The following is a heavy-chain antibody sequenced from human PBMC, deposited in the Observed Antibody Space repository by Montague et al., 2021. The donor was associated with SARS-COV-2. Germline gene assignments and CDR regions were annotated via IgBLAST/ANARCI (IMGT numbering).Heavy chain of an antibody. V-gene: IGHV4-39*07. Sequence: SETLSLTCTVAGDSISSTVYYWGWMRQPPGKRLEWIGTIYHTGITHYNPSLKSRVTLSVDTSKNQLSLNVTSVTAADTAVYFCVRVAWFGELSLADCWGQGTLVAVSS. D-gene: IGHD3-10*01. J-gene: IGHJ4*02. CDR1: GDSISSTVYY. CDR3: VRVAWFGELSLADC. CDR2: IYHTGIT.